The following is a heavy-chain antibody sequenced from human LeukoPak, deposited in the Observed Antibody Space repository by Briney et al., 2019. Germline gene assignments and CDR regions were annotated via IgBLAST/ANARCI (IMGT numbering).Heavy chain of an antibody. D-gene: IGHD6-19*01. Sequence: ASVKVSCKASGGTFSSYGMSWVRQAPGKGLEWVSDISGSGGSTYYADSVKGRFTISRDNSKNTLYLQMNSLRAEDTAVYYCAKDPGISVAGPSYMDVWGIGTTVTISS. CDR3: AKDPGISVAGPSYMDV. CDR2: ISGSGGST. CDR1: GGTFSSYG. J-gene: IGHJ6*03. V-gene: IGHV3-23*01.